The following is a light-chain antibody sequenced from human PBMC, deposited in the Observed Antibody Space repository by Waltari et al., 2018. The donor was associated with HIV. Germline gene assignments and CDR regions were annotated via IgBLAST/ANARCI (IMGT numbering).Light chain of an antibody. V-gene: IGKV3-15*01. CDR2: GAS. J-gene: IGKJ1*01. CDR1: QSVSSN. Sequence: EIVMTQSPATLSVSPGERATLSCRASQSVSSNLAWYQQKPEQAPRLLIYGASTRATGIPARFSGSGSGTEFTLTISSLQSEDFAVYYCQQYNNWPWGGTFGQGTKVEIK. CDR3: QQYNNWPWGGT.